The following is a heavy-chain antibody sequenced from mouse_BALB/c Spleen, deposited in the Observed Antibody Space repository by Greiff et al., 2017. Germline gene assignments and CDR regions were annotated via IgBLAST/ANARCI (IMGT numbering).Heavy chain of an antibody. CDR3: TVYYYGSSWAWFAY. V-gene: IGHV6-3*01. J-gene: IGHJ3*01. CDR2: IRLKSDNYAT. Sequence: EVKVEESGGGLVQPGGSMKLSCVASGFTFSSYWMSWVRQSPEKGLEWVAEIRLKSDNYATHSAESVKGKFTISRDDSKSRLYLQMNSLRAEDTGIYYCTVYYYGSSWAWFAYWGQGTLVTVSA. D-gene: IGHD1-1*01. CDR1: GFTFSSYW.